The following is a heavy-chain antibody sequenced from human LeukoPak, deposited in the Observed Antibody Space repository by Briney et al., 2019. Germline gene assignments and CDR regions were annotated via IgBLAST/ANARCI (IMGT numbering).Heavy chain of an antibody. J-gene: IGHJ4*02. CDR2: ISAHNGNT. CDR1: GYGFTNYG. Sequence: ASVKVSCKTSGYGFTNYGFSWVRQAPGQGLEWMAWISAHNGNTNYAQKFQGRVTMTTDPSTSTAYMELRSLTSDDMAVYYCARGDCSSNTCYTYTAYWGQGTLVIVSS. CDR3: ARGDCSSNTCYTYTAY. V-gene: IGHV1-18*03. D-gene: IGHD2-15*01.